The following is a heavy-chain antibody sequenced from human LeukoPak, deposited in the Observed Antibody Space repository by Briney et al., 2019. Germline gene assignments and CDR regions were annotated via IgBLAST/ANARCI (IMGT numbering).Heavy chain of an antibody. V-gene: IGHV1-69*05. Sequence: SVKVSCKASGGTFSSYAISWVRQAPGQGLEWMGGIIPIFGTANYAQKFQGRVAIITDESTSTAYMELSSLRSEDTAVYYCARGDSSGYYYIYWGQGTLVTVSS. D-gene: IGHD3-22*01. CDR2: IIPIFGTA. CDR1: GGTFSSYA. CDR3: ARGDSSGYYYIY. J-gene: IGHJ4*02.